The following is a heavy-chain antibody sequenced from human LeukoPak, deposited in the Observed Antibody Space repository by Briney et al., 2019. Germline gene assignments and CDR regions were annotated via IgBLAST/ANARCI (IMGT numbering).Heavy chain of an antibody. Sequence: SETLSLTCAVSGYSIISDYYWGWIRQSPGKGLEWIGSVYHSGSTHYNPSLKSRVTMSVDTSKNQFSLKLNPVTAADTAVYYCARNSSGHSFEYWGQGSLVTVSS. CDR1: GYSIISDYY. V-gene: IGHV4-38-2*01. D-gene: IGHD6-19*01. J-gene: IGHJ4*02. CDR2: VYHSGST. CDR3: ARNSSGHSFEY.